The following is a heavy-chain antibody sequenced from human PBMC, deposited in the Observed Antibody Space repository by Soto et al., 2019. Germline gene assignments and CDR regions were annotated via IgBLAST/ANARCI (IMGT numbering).Heavy chain of an antibody. V-gene: IGHV3-33*01. J-gene: IGHJ4*02. D-gene: IGHD3-9*01. CDR1: GFTFSSYG. CDR3: ARDNTRPPNYDILTGGINPFAAFDY. Sequence: PGGSLRLSCAASGFTFSSYGMHWVRQAPGKGLEWVAVIWYDGSNKYYADSVKGRFTISSGNSKNTLYLQMNSLRAEDTAVYYCARDNTRPPNYDILTGGINPFAAFDYWGQGTLVTVSS. CDR2: IWYDGSNK.